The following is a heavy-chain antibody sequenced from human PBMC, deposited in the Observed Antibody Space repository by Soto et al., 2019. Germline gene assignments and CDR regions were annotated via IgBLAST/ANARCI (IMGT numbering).Heavy chain of an antibody. V-gene: IGHV3-53*01. CDR1: GCTVSSNY. J-gene: IGHJ5*02. Sequence: EVQLVESGGGLIQPGGSLRLSCAASGCTVSSNYMSWVRQAPGKGLEWVSVIYSGGSTYYADSVKGRFTISRDNSKHTLYLQMNSLRAEDTAVYYCARRSSWHQGYWFDPWAQGTLVTVSS. CDR2: IYSGGST. D-gene: IGHD6-13*01. CDR3: ARRSSWHQGYWFDP.